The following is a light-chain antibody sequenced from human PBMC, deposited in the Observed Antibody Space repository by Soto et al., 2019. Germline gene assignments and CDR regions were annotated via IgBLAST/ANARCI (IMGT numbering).Light chain of an antibody. CDR3: QQSYSTPWT. Sequence: DIQMTHSPSSLSASVGDRVTITCQASQDISNYLAWYQQKPGKVPELLIYTASTLHTGVPSRFSGSGSGTDFTLTISSLQPEDFATYYCQQSYSTPWTFGQGTKVDIK. CDR2: TAS. CDR1: QDISNY. J-gene: IGKJ1*01. V-gene: IGKV1-27*01.